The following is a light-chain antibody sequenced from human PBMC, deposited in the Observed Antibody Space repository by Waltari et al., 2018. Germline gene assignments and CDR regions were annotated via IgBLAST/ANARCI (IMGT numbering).Light chain of an antibody. J-gene: IGLJ3*02. CDR2: IYGDGRH. Sequence: QFVLTQVPSASASLGASVRLTCTLSSGHSLFTIPRNQHHPQKGPRYLMKIYGDGRHDKGGGIPDRFSGSSSGAERYLTISSLQSDDEADYYCQTWAPGFNWVFGGGTKLTVV. CDR3: QTWAPGFNWV. V-gene: IGLV4-69*01. CDR1: SGHSLFT.